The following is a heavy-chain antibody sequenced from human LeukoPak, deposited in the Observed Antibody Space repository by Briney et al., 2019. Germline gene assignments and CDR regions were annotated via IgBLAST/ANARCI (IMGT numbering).Heavy chain of an antibody. CDR3: ARVAGRYIVAPMDV. V-gene: IGHV3-7*01. CDR1: GFTFSSYW. D-gene: IGHD2-15*01. J-gene: IGHJ6*04. CDR2: IKQDGSEK. Sequence: GGSLRLSCAASGFTFSSYWMSWVRQAPGKGLEWVANIKQDGSEKYYVDSVKGRFTISRDNAKNSLYLQMNSLRAEDTAVYYCARVAGRYIVAPMDVWGKGTTVTVSS.